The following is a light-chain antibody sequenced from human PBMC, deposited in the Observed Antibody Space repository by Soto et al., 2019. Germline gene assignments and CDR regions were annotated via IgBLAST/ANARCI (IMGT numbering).Light chain of an antibody. CDR1: QSVLYTSNNKNY. V-gene: IGKV4-1*01. J-gene: IGKJ2*01. CDR2: WAS. Sequence: DIVMTQSPDSLAVSLGERATINCKSSQSVLYTSNNKNYLAWYQQKPGQPPQMLIYWASTRDSGVPDRFSGSGSGTDFTLTISNLQAEDVAVYYCQQYYSTPPYTFGQGTKLEIK. CDR3: QQYYSTPPYT.